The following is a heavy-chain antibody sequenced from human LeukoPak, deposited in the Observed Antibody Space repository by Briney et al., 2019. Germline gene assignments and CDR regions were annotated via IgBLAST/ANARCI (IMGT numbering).Heavy chain of an antibody. CDR2: FYHSGNS. V-gene: IGHV4-38-2*01. CDR3: ARHDFYSNYPHNWFDP. J-gene: IGHJ5*02. CDR1: GYSISSGYY. D-gene: IGHD4-11*01. Sequence: SETLSLTCAVSGYSISSGYYWGWIRQPPGKGLEWIGSFYHSGNSYYNPPLKSRVSISVDASKNQFSLNLSSVTAADTALYYCARHDFYSNYPHNWFDPWGQGTLVTVSS.